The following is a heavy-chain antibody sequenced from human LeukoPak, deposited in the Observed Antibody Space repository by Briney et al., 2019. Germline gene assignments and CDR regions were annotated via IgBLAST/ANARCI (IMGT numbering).Heavy chain of an antibody. J-gene: IGHJ3*02. CDR3: AKAFREFGSSSSYSPFDT. V-gene: IGHV3-23*01. CDR1: GFTISTHV. CDR2: VSETADRT. D-gene: IGHD3-16*01. Sequence: PGGALRLSCAASGFTISTHVMNWVRQAPGKGLEWVSSVSETADRTFYADSVKGRFTISRDDSQNILYLQMNGLRAEDTAVYFCAKAFREFGSSSSYSPFDTWGQGTMVTVSS.